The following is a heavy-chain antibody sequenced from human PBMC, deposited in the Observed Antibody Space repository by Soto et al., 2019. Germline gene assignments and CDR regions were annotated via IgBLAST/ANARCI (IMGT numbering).Heavy chain of an antibody. CDR2: IFYSGST. J-gene: IGHJ5*02. CDR3: ARQPTTGDTDLWFDP. D-gene: IGHD2-21*01. Sequence: PSETLSLTCTVSGGSISSGGYYWAWIRQPPGKGLEWLANIFYSGSTFYNPSLASRVSVSVDTSKNEFSLKLRSVTAADTAVYYCARQPTTGDTDLWFDPWGQGTLVTVSS. V-gene: IGHV4-39*01. CDR1: GGSISSGGYY.